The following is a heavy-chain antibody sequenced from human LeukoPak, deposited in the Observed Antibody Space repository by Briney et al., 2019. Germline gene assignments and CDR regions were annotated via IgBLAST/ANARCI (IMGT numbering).Heavy chain of an antibody. J-gene: IGHJ6*03. CDR3: ARDPALLDGYNYQYYYYYMDV. Sequence: PGGSLRLSCAASGFTFSSYSMNWVRQAPGKGLEWVSYISSSGSTIYYADSVKGRFTISRDNAKNSLYLQMNSLRAEDTAVYYCARDPALLDGYNYQYYYYYMDVWGKGTTVTISS. D-gene: IGHD5-24*01. CDR2: ISSSGSTI. V-gene: IGHV3-48*04. CDR1: GFTFSSYS.